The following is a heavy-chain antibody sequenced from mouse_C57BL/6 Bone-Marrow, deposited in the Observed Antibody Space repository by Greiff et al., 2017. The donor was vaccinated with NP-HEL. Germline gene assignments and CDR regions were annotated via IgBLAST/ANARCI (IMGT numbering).Heavy chain of an antibody. D-gene: IGHD6-5*01. Sequence: QVQLKESGPGLVQPSQSLSITCTVSGFSLTSYGVHWVRQSPGKGLEWLGVIWSGGSSDYNTAFISRQSISNDNSKSQVFFKMNSLQADDTAIYYCARTPQGSYLRNYFDYWGQGTTLTVSA. CDR2: IWSGGSS. V-gene: IGHV2-2*01. CDR1: GFSLTSYG. J-gene: IGHJ2*01. CDR3: ARTPQGSYLRNYFDY.